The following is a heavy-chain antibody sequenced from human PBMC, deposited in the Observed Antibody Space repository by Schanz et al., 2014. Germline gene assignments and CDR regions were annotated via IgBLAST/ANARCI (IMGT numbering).Heavy chain of an antibody. J-gene: IGHJ4*02. D-gene: IGHD3-10*01. V-gene: IGHV3-21*01. CDR1: GFTVSSNH. CDR2: ISSSGSYI. Sequence: VQLVESGGGLVQPGGSLRLSCAVSGFTVSSNHMNWVRQAPGKGLEWVSSISSSGSYIYYADSVKGRFSISRDNAKNSLFLQMNSLRAEDTAVYYCARANYRRKINFDYWGRGTLVNVSS. CDR3: ARANYRRKINFDY.